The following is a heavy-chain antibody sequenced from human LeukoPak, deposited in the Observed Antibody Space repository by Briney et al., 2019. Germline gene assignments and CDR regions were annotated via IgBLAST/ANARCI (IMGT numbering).Heavy chain of an antibody. D-gene: IGHD3-22*01. CDR1: GFTFSTYG. CDR3: ATDPDSSSYYYPIFDY. CDR2: ISYDGSNE. J-gene: IGHJ4*02. Sequence: GRSLRLSCAASGFTFSTYGMHWVRQAPGKGLEWVAVISYDGSNEYYADSVKGRFTISRDNSKNTLYLQINSLRAEDTAVYYCATDPDSSSYYYPIFDYWGQGTLVTVSS. V-gene: IGHV3-30*03.